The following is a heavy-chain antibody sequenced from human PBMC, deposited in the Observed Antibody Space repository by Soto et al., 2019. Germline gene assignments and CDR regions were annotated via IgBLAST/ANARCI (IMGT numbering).Heavy chain of an antibody. Sequence: EVQLVESGGGLVKPGGSLRLSCAASGFTFSSYSMNWVRQAPGKGLEWVSSISSSSSYIYYADSVKGRFTISRDNAKNSLYLQMNSLRAEDTAVYYCARDQGYGDKWGYFALWGRGTLVTVSS. CDR3: ARDQGYGDKWGYFAL. CDR2: ISSSSSYI. J-gene: IGHJ2*01. D-gene: IGHD4-17*01. CDR1: GFTFSSYS. V-gene: IGHV3-21*06.